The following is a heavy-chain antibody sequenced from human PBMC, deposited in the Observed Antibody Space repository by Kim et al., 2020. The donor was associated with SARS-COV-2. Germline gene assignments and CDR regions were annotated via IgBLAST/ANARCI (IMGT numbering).Heavy chain of an antibody. CDR3: AKGSIAARPGWFDP. Sequence: GGSLRLSCAASGFTFSSYAMHWVRQAPGKGLEWVAVIWYDGSNKYYADSVKGRFTISRDNSNNTLYLQMNSLRAEDTAVYYCAKGSIAARPGWFDPWGQGTLVTVSS. V-gene: IGHV3-33*06. CDR2: IWYDGSNK. CDR1: GFTFSSYA. J-gene: IGHJ5*02. D-gene: IGHD6-6*01.